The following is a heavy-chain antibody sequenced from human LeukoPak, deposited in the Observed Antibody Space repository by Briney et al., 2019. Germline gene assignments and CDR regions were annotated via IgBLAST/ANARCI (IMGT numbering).Heavy chain of an antibody. D-gene: IGHD2-21*02. Sequence: GGSLRLSCAASGFTFSSYWMHWVRQAPGKGLEWVSYITDSGSTIYYADSVKGRFTISRDNAKNSLFLQMNSLRAEDTAVYYCARGEVVTASLPDYFYYYMDVWGKGTTVTISS. CDR3: ARGEVVTASLPDYFYYYMDV. J-gene: IGHJ6*03. CDR2: ITDSGSTI. V-gene: IGHV3-48*04. CDR1: GFTFSSYW.